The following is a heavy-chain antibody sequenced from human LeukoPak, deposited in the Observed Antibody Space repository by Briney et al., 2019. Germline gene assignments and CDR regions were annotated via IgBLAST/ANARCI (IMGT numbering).Heavy chain of an antibody. V-gene: IGHV3-13*01. J-gene: IGHJ4*02. CDR1: GFTFSSYD. CDR2: IGTAGDT. D-gene: IGHD1-1*01. CDR3: ARAGTGDYFDY. Sequence: GGSLRLSCAASGFTFSSYDMHGVRQAPGKGLEWVSAIGTAGDTYYPGSVKGRFTISRENAKNSLYLQMNSLRAGDTAVYYCARAGTGDYFDYWGQGTLVTVSS.